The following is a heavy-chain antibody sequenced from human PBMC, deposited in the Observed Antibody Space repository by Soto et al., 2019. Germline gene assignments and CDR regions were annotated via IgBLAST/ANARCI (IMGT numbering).Heavy chain of an antibody. CDR3: ARSVAGHFDY. Sequence: EVQLVESGGGLVQPGGSLRLSCAAFRFTFNIYSVKWVRQAPGKGLEWVSYITSDTATIHYADSVRGRFTISRDNAENSLFLQMNSLTDEDTAAYYCARSVAGHFDYWGQGALVTVSS. D-gene: IGHD6-19*01. V-gene: IGHV3-48*02. J-gene: IGHJ4*02. CDR2: ITSDTATI. CDR1: RFTFNIYS.